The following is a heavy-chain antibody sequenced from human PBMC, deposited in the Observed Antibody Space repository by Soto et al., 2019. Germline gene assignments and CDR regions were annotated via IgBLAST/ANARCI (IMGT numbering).Heavy chain of an antibody. CDR2: IKQDGSEK. CDR1: GFTFSSYW. Sequence: ETLRLSCAASGFTFSSYWMSWVRQAPGKGLEWVANIKQDGSEKYYVDSVKGRFTISRDNAKNSLYLQMNSLRAEDTAVYYCARDRWYDILTGYYRSFDYWGQGTLVTVS. CDR3: ARDRWYDILTGYYRSFDY. V-gene: IGHV3-7*03. J-gene: IGHJ4*02. D-gene: IGHD3-9*01.